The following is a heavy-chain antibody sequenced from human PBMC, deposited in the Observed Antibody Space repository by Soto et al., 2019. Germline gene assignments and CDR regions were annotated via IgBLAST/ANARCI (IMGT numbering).Heavy chain of an antibody. J-gene: IGHJ4*02. Sequence: QVQLQASGPGLVKPSETLSLTCTASGGSISSYYWSWIRQPPGTGLEWIGYIYYSGSTNYNPSLTRAVTTAVDTAENQFSPKLSSVPAADTAVYYCARRYGPAFDYWGQGTLVTVSS. CDR2: IYYSGST. CDR1: GGSISSYY. V-gene: IGHV4-59*08. CDR3: ARRYGPAFDY. D-gene: IGHD4-17*01.